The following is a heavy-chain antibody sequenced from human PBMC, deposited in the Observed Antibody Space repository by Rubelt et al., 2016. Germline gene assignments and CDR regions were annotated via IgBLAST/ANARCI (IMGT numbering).Heavy chain of an antibody. CDR3: ARVIAGRSSGWYVD. CDR2: INHRGNT. CDR1: GESFSGYY. Sequence: QVQLQQWGPGLLKPSETLSLTCAVYGESFSGYYWNWIRQPPGKGLEWMGRINHRGNTYYNPSHQNRVTISVNTSKNQFSRRLSSMTAADTAVYYCARVIAGRSSGWYVDWGQGILVTVSS. D-gene: IGHD6-19*01. J-gene: IGHJ4*02. V-gene: IGHV4-34*01.